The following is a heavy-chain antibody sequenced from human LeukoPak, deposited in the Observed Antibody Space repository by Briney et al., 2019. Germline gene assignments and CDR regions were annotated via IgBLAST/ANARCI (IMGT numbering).Heavy chain of an antibody. CDR2: ISAYNGNT. D-gene: IGHD3-3*01. CDR1: GYTFTSYG. J-gene: IGHJ4*02. Sequence: ASVKVSCKASGYTFTSYGISWVRQAPGQGLEWMGWISAYNGNTNYAQNLPGRVTMTTDTSTSTAYMELRSLRSDDTAVYYCARDDPADDDFWSGYRIDYWGQGTLVTVSS. CDR3: ARDDPADDDFWSGYRIDY. V-gene: IGHV1-18*01.